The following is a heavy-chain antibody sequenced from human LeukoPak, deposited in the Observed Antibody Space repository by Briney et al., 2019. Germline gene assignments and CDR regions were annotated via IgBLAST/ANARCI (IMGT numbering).Heavy chain of an antibody. CDR3: AKGSLKFDY. Sequence: GGSLRLSCAASGFTFSSYGMHWVRQAPGKGLEWVAVISYDGSNKYYADSVKGRFTISRDNSKNTLYLQMNSLRAEDTAVYYCAKGSLKFDYWGQGTLVTVSS. V-gene: IGHV3-30*18. J-gene: IGHJ4*02. CDR2: ISYDGSNK. CDR1: GFTFSSYG.